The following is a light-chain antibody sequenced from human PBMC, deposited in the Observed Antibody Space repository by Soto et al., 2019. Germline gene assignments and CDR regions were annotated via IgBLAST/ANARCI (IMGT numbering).Light chain of an antibody. J-gene: IGKJ5*01. CDR3: LHHHNFPLT. CDR1: QGISNH. Sequence: IPLIQSPSPRSTSVGNRVTITCRASQGISNHLVWFQQKPGKVPKRLIYDASSLQAGVPSRFSGSGSGTDFTLTISSLQPEDFATYYCLHHHNFPLTFGQGTRLEIK. CDR2: DAS. V-gene: IGKV1-17*03.